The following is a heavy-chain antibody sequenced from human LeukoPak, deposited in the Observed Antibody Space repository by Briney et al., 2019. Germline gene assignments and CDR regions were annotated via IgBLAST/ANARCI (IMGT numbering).Heavy chain of an antibody. D-gene: IGHD6-19*01. J-gene: IGHJ4*02. CDR3: AREPGDSSGWSE. CDR2: MSSSSNYI. Sequence: PGGSLRLSCAASGFXFTSYSMNWVRQAPGKGLEWVSSMSSSSNYIYYADSVKGRFTISRDNAKNSLYLQMNSLRAEDTAVYYCAREPGDSSGWSEWGQGTLVTVSS. V-gene: IGHV3-21*01. CDR1: GFXFTSYS.